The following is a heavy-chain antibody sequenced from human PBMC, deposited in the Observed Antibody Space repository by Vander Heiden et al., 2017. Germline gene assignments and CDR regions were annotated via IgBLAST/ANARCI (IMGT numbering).Heavy chain of an antibody. Sequence: EVQLLESGGGLVQPGGSLRLSCAASGFTFSSYAMSWVPQAPGKGLEWVSAISGSGGSTYYADSVKGRFTISRDNSKNTLYLQMNSLRAEDTAVYYCAKGRITMVRGVIPIDAFDIWGQGTMVTVSS. CDR2: ISGSGGST. J-gene: IGHJ3*02. D-gene: IGHD3-10*01. CDR3: AKGRITMVRGVIPIDAFDI. CDR1: GFTFSSYA. V-gene: IGHV3-23*01.